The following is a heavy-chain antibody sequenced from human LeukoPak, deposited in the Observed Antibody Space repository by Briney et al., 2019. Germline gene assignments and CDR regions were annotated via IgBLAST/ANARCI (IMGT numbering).Heavy chain of an antibody. V-gene: IGHV3-9*01. Sequence: PGGSLRLSCAASGFTFDDYTMHWVRQAPGKGLEWVSGISWNSDNIGYADSVKGRFTVSRDNAKNSLYLQMNSLRAEDTALYYCAGTGYYYYGMDVWGQGTTVTVSS. CDR1: GFTFDDYT. CDR3: AGTGYYYYGMDV. J-gene: IGHJ6*02. CDR2: ISWNSDNI. D-gene: IGHD6-13*01.